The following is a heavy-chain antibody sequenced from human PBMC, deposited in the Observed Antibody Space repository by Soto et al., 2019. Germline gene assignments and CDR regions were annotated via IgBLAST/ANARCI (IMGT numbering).Heavy chain of an antibody. CDR3: ARDWGVAVITRLHGYGMDV. Sequence: PGGSLRLSCAASGFTFSSYEMNWVRQAPGKGLEWVSYISSSGSTINYADSVKGRFTISRDNAKNSLYLQMNSLRAEDTAVYYCARDWGVAVITRLHGYGMDVWGQGTTVTVS. V-gene: IGHV3-48*03. CDR2: ISSSGSTI. J-gene: IGHJ6*02. CDR1: GFTFSSYE. D-gene: IGHD2-21*01.